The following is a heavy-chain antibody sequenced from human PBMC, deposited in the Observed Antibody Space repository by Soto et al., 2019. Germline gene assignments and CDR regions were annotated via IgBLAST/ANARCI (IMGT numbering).Heavy chain of an antibody. J-gene: IGHJ4*02. D-gene: IGHD6-25*01. CDR2: ISYDGSNT. Sequence: GGSQRLSCAASVFTFSSYGMHWVSQDTGKGLEWVAVISYDGSNTYYADTVKGRFTISRDNSKNTLYLQMNSLRADDTAVYYCAKGGCTGFSYWGKGTLVTGS. V-gene: IGHV3-30*18. CDR3: AKGGCTGFSY. CDR1: VFTFSSYG.